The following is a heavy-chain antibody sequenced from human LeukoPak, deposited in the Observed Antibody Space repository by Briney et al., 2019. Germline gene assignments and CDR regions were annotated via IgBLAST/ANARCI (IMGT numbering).Heavy chain of an antibody. D-gene: IGHD3-22*01. V-gene: IGHV3-30*04. J-gene: IGHJ4*02. CDR3: ARDSDYYDSSGYYTDLDY. Sequence: GGSLRLSCAASGFTFSSYAMHWVRQAPGKGLECVAVISYDGSNKYYADSVKGRFTISRDNSKNTLYLQMNSLRAEDTAVYYCARDSDYYDSSGYYTDLDYWGQGTLVTVSS. CDR2: ISYDGSNK. CDR1: GFTFSSYA.